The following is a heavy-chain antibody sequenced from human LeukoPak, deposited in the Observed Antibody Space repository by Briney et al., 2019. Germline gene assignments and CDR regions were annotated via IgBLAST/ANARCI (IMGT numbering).Heavy chain of an antibody. V-gene: IGHV4-30-4*01. CDR1: GGSISSGDYY. J-gene: IGHJ4*02. Sequence: PSETLSLTCTVSGGSISSGDYYWSWIRQPPGKGLEWIGYIYYSGSTYYNPSLKSRVTISVDTSKNQFSLKLSSVTAADAAVYYCAMTRGYSGYDNDYWGQGTLVTVSS. D-gene: IGHD5-12*01. CDR2: IYYSGST. CDR3: AMTRGYSGYDNDY.